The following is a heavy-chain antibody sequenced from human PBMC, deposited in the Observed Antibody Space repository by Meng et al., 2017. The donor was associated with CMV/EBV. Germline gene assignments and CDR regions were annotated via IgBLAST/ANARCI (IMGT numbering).Heavy chain of an antibody. D-gene: IGHD3-22*01. CDR3: ARVSEGSSGYYFDY. J-gene: IGHJ4*02. CDR1: GGAISSSNW. V-gene: IGHV4-4*02. CDR2: SDHSGST. Sequence: SGGAISSSNWWSWVRKPPGKGLEWMGESDHSGSTNYNPALKSRVTISVDKSKNQFSLKLSSVTAADTAVYYCARVSEGSSGYYFDYWGQGTLVTVSS.